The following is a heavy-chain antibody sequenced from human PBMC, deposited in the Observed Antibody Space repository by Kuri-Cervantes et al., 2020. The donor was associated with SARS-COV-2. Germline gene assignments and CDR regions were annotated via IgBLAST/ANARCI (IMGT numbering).Heavy chain of an antibody. CDR3: ARDAFDSSGYQLVDY. CDR1: GYTFTGYY. CDR2: INPNSGGT. J-gene: IGHJ4*02. V-gene: IGHV1-2*04. D-gene: IGHD3-22*01. Sequence: ASVKVSCKASGYTFTGYYMHWVRQAPGQGLEWMGWINPNSGGTNYAQKFQGWVTMTTDTSTSTAYMELRSLRSDDTAVYYCARDAFDSSGYQLVDYWGQGTLVTVSS.